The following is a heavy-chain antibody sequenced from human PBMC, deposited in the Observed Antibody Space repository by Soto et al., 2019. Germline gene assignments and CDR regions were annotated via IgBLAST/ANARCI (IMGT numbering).Heavy chain of an antibody. D-gene: IGHD3-22*01. CDR2: ISGSGGST. CDR3: AKDKTQPRNHDSSGYFPPKVRY. V-gene: IGHV3-23*01. CDR1: GFTFSSYA. J-gene: IGHJ4*02. Sequence: GSLRLSCAASGFTFSSYAMSWVRQAPGKGLEWVSAISGSGGSTYYADSVKGRFTISRDNSKNTLYLQMNSLRAEDTAVYYCAKDKTQPRNHDSSGYFPPKVRYWGQGTLVTVSS.